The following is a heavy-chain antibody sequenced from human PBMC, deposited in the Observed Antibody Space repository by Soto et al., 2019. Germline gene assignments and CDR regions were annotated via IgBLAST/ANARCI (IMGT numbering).Heavy chain of an antibody. CDR1: GFTFSREA. Sequence: VHLLESGGGLVQPGGSLRLSCTASGFTFSREAMNWVRQAPGKGLEWVAVIWSDGSKKYYADSVKGRFTIARDNSKNTLFLQMNSLRVDDTAVYYCVKDIRPDGGYDLDYWGQGTLVTVSS. V-gene: IGHV3-33*06. D-gene: IGHD5-12*01. J-gene: IGHJ4*02. CDR3: VKDIRPDGGYDLDY. CDR2: IWSDGSKK.